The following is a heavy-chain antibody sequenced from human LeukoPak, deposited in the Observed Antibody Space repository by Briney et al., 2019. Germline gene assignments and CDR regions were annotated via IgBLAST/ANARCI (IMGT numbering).Heavy chain of an antibody. CDR2: INPSGGST. D-gene: IGHD3-10*01. Sequence: ASVKVSCKASGYTFTSYYMHWVRQAPGQGLEWMGIINPSGGSTNYAQKFQGRVTMTRDTSISTAYMELSRLRSDDTAVYYCARVQVVYGSGSYYKGLNWFDPWGQGTLVTVSS. V-gene: IGHV1-2*02. CDR3: ARVQVVYGSGSYYKGLNWFDP. CDR1: GYTFTSYY. J-gene: IGHJ5*02.